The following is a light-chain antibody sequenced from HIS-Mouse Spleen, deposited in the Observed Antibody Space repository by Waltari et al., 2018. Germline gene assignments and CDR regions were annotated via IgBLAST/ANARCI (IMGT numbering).Light chain of an antibody. V-gene: IGLV7-43*01. J-gene: IGLJ3*02. CDR2: STS. CDR3: LLYYGGAYWV. Sequence: QTVVTQEPSLTVSPGGTVTLTCASSTGAVTSGYYPNWFQQKPGQAPRALIYSTSNNHSWTPARFSGSLLGGKAALTLSGVQPEDEAEYYCLLYYGGAYWVFGGGTKLTVL. CDR1: TGAVTSGYY.